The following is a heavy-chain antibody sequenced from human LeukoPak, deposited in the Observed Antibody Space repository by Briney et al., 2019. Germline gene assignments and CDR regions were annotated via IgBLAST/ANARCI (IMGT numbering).Heavy chain of an antibody. CDR1: GGSFSGYY. V-gene: IGHV4-34*01. D-gene: IGHD2-21*01. J-gene: IGHJ4*02. CDR2: INHSGST. Sequence: SETLSLICAVYGGSFSGYYWSWIRQPPGKGLEWIGEINHSGSTNYNPSLKSRVTISVDTSRNQFSLKLSSVTAADTAVYYCARVRWGSDYWGQGTLVTVSS. CDR3: ARVRWGSDY.